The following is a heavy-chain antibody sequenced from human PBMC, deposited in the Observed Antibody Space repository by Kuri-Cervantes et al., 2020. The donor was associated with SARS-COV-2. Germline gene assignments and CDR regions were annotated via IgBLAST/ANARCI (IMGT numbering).Heavy chain of an antibody. D-gene: IGHD3-3*01. CDR1: GGSISSGGYS. CDR2: IYHSGST. V-gene: IGHV4-30-2*01. CDR3: ARGVVTIYGFLVLLPAPGWLDP. Sequence: LRLSCAVSGGSISSGGYSWSWIRQPPGKGLEWIGYIYHSGSTYYNPSLKSRVTISVDRSKNQFSLKLSSVTAADTAVYFCARGVVTIYGFLVLLPAPGWLDPWGQGTLVTVSS. J-gene: IGHJ5*02.